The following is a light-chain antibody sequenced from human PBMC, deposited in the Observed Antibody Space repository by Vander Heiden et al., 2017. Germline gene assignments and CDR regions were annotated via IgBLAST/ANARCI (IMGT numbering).Light chain of an antibody. CDR2: NNN. CDR3: AAWDDSLNGYV. CDR1: SSNIGTNT. J-gene: IGLJ1*01. Sequence: QSVLTQPPSASGTPGQRVTISCSGSSSNIGTNTVNWYHQLPGTAPKLLIYNNNRRPAGVPDRFSGSKSGTSASLAISGLQSEDEADYYCAAWDDSLNGYVFGPGTKVTVL. V-gene: IGLV1-44*01.